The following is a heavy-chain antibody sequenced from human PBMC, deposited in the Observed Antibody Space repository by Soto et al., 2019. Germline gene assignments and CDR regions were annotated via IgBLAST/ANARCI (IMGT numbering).Heavy chain of an antibody. CDR1: GGSISSSNW. Sequence: SLTCAVSGGSISSSNWWSWVRQPPGKGLEWIGEIYHSGSTNYNPSLKSRVTISVDNSKNTLYLQMNSLRVEDTAVYYCARPDVSSGQISYFDYWGQGTLVTVSS. J-gene: IGHJ4*02. D-gene: IGHD3-22*01. V-gene: IGHV4-4*02. CDR2: IYHSGST. CDR3: ARPDVSSGQISYFDY.